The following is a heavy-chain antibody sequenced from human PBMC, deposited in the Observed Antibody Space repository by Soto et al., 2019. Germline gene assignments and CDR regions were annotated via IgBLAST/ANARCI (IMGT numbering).Heavy chain of an antibody. Sequence: PGGSLRLACAASGFTFSSYAMSWVRQAPGKGLEWVSAISGSGGSTYYADSVKGRFTISRDNSKNTLYLQMNSLRAEDTAVYYCAKYGVLRYFDWLGYWGQGTLVTVSS. CDR2: ISGSGGST. CDR1: GFTFSSYA. J-gene: IGHJ4*02. D-gene: IGHD3-9*01. V-gene: IGHV3-23*01. CDR3: AKYGVLRYFDWLGY.